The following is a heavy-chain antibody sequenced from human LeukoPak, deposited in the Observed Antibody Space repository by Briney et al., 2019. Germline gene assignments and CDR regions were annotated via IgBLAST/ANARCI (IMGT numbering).Heavy chain of an antibody. V-gene: IGHV3-23*01. J-gene: IGHJ4*02. CDR3: AKDQSLVGGSYGGYFDY. CDR1: GFTFSSYA. Sequence: GGSLRLSCAASGFTFSSYAMSWVRQAPGKGLEWVSAISGSGGSTYYADSVKGRFTISRDNSKNTLYLQMNSLRAEDTAVYYCAKDQSLVGGSYGGYFDYWGQGTLVTVSS. CDR2: ISGSGGST. D-gene: IGHD1-26*01.